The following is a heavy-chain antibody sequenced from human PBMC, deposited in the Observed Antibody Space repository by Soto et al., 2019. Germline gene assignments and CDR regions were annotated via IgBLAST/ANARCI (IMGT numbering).Heavy chain of an antibody. J-gene: IGHJ6*03. CDR3: VRALIRLQWTNMDV. D-gene: IGHD6-19*01. Sequence: GGSLRLSCAASGFTVSSNYMTWVRQAPGQGLEWVAILYSGGGTYYADSVQGRFTISRDDSRNTLYLQMNGLRAEDTAVYYYVRALIRLQWTNMDVWGKGTTVTVSS. CDR1: GFTVSSNY. CDR2: LYSGGGT. V-gene: IGHV3-66*01.